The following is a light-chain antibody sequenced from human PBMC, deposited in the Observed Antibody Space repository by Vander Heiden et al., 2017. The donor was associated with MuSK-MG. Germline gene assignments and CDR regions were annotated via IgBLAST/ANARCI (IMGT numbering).Light chain of an antibody. CDR1: KIGSKS. CDR2: DDS. Sequence: SYVLTQPPSLSVAPRHTARITCGGNKIGSKSVHWDQQKPGQAPVLVVYDDSDRPSGIPERFSGSNSGNTATLTISRVEAGDEADYYCQVWDSSSDHPVFGGGTKLTVL. CDR3: QVWDSSSDHPV. J-gene: IGLJ2*01. V-gene: IGLV3-21*02.